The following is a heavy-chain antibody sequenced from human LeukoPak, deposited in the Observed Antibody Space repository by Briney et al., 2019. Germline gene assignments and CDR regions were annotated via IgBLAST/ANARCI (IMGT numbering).Heavy chain of an antibody. CDR3: AKAPRAAAGTYNGMDV. CDR2: ISSSGSTI. J-gene: IGHJ6*02. V-gene: IGHV3-11*01. D-gene: IGHD6-13*01. Sequence: GGSLRLSCAASGFTFSDYYMSWIRQAPGKGLEWVSYISSSGSTIYYADSVKGRFTISRDNAKNSLYLQMNSLRAEDTAVYYCAKAPRAAAGTYNGMDVWGQGTLVTVSS. CDR1: GFTFSDYY.